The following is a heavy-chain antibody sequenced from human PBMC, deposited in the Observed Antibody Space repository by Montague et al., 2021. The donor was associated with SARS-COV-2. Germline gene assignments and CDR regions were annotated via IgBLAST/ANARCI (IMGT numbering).Heavy chain of an antibody. CDR1: GGSISSGSYY. Sequence: TLSLTCTLSGGSISSGSYYWSWIRQPAGKGLEWIGRIYTSGTTNYNPSLKSRVTISIDTSKNQFSLTVNSVTAADTAMYYCARDPGLAGYTAGLGYWGQGTLVTVSS. D-gene: IGHD3-16*01. J-gene: IGHJ4*02. CDR3: ARDPGLAGYTAGLGY. V-gene: IGHV4-61*02. CDR2: IYTSGTT.